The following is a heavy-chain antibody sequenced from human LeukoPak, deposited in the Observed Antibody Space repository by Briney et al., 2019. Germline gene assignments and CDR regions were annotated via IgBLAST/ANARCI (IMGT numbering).Heavy chain of an antibody. Sequence: SQTLSLTCAISGDSVSSNSAAWSWIRQSPSRGLEWLGRTYYRSKWYTEYAVSVKSRITINPDTSKNQFSLQLNSVTPEDTAVYYCAREVLGGAYPRGRRDSSRAHAFDIWGQGTMVTVSS. D-gene: IGHD3-22*01. CDR1: GDSVSSNSAA. J-gene: IGHJ3*02. CDR2: TYYRSKWYT. V-gene: IGHV6-1*01. CDR3: AREVLGGAYPRGRRDSSRAHAFDI.